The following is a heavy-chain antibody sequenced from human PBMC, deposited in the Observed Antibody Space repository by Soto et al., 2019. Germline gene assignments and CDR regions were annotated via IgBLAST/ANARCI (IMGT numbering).Heavy chain of an antibody. D-gene: IGHD1-1*01. V-gene: IGHV1-8*01. CDR3: ARGADNWNDGYWFDP. CDR2: MNPNNGNT. Sequence: QVQLVQSGAEVKKPGASVKVSCKASGYTFTSYDLNWVRQPTGQGLEWMGRMNPNNGNTAYAQTFQGRVTMTRTTSISTAYMELSSLRSEDTAVYYCARGADNWNDGYWFDPWGQGTLVTVSS. J-gene: IGHJ5*02. CDR1: GYTFTSYD.